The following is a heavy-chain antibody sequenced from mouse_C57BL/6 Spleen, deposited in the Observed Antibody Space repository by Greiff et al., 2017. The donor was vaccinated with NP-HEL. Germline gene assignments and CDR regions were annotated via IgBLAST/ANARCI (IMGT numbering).Heavy chain of an antibody. Sequence: QVQLQQPGAELVRPGSSVKLSCKASGYTFTSYWMHWVKQRPIQGLEWIGNIDPSDSETHYNQKFKDKATLTVDKSSSTAYMQLSSLTSEDSAVYYCAREGDYDYDEDYWGQGTTLTVSS. D-gene: IGHD2-4*01. CDR3: AREGDYDYDEDY. V-gene: IGHV1-52*01. CDR1: GYTFTSYW. CDR2: IDPSDSET. J-gene: IGHJ2*01.